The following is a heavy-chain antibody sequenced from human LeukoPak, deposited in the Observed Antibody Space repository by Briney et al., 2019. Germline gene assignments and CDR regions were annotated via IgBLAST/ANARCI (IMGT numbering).Heavy chain of an antibody. CDR2: ISWSSGSI. CDR3: AKDIRGYFDWLLREYHYGMDV. CDR1: GFTFDDYA. Sequence: PGGSLRLSCAASGFTFDDYAMHWVRQAPGKGLEWVSGISWSSGSIGYADSVRGRFTISRDNAKNSLYLQMNSLRAEDTALYYCAKDIRGYFDWLLREYHYGMDVWGQGTTVTVSS. D-gene: IGHD3-9*01. V-gene: IGHV3-9*01. J-gene: IGHJ6*02.